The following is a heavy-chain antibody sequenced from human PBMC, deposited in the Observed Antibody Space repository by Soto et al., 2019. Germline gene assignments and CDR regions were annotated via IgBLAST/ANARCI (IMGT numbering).Heavy chain of an antibody. CDR1: GGTFSSYT. D-gene: IGHD4-17*01. Sequence: QVQLVQSGAEVKKPGSSVKVSCKASGGTFSSYTISWVRQAPGQGLEWMGRIIPILGIANYAQKFQGRVTITADKSTSTAYMELSSLRSEDTAVYYCAEDDYSDYDDWFDPWGQGTLVTVSS. CDR2: IIPILGIA. J-gene: IGHJ5*02. V-gene: IGHV1-69*02. CDR3: AEDDYSDYDDWFDP.